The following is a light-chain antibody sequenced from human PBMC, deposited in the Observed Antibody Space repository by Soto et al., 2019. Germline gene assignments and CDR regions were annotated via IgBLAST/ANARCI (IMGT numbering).Light chain of an antibody. J-gene: IGKJ1*01. CDR1: QTITNY. CDR3: QQSYSSPWT. CDR2: AAS. V-gene: IGKV1-39*01. Sequence: DIQMTQSPSSLSASVGDRVTITCRASQTITNYLNWYQQKPGKAPKLLIYAASTLLSGVPSRFSGGGSGTDFTLTIDSLQPEDFAPYYCQQSYSSPWTFGQGTKVEIK.